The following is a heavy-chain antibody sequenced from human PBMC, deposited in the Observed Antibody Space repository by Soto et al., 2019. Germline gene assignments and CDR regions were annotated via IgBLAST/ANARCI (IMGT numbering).Heavy chain of an antibody. D-gene: IGHD1-26*01. CDR3: AKRSPSGTYYFDY. CDR2: IGTRTGDL. Sequence: GGSLRLSCAASGGNFTSYARTWVRQGPGKGLEWVSSIGTRTGDLLYADSVKGRFTISRDNSRNTLYLQMNSLRTEDTAIYYCAKRSPSGTYYFDYWGQGNLVTVSS. CDR1: GGNFTSYA. V-gene: IGHV3-23*01. J-gene: IGHJ4*02.